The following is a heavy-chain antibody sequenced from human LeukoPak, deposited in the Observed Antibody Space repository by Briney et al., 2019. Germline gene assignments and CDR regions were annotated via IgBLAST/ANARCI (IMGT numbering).Heavy chain of an antibody. CDR1: GGSISSHY. Sequence: PSETLSLTCTVSGGSISSHYWSWIRQPPGKGLEWIGYIYYSGSTNYNPSLKSRVTISVDTSKNQFSLKLSSVTAADTAVYYCARGAGLDYWGQGILVTVSS. J-gene: IGHJ4*02. V-gene: IGHV4-59*11. CDR2: IYYSGST. CDR3: ARGAGLDY.